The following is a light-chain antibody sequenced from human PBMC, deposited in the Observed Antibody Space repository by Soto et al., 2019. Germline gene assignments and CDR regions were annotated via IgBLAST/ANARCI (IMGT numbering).Light chain of an antibody. V-gene: IGKV2-28*01. Sequence: DIVMTQAPLSLPVTPGEPASISCRSSQSLLHSNGYNYLDWYLQKPGQSPQLLIYLGSNRASGVPDRFSGSGSGTDFTLKISRVEAEDVGDYYCMQALQTLMYTFGQGTKLEIK. CDR1: QSLLHSNGYNY. CDR2: LGS. CDR3: MQALQTLMYT. J-gene: IGKJ2*01.